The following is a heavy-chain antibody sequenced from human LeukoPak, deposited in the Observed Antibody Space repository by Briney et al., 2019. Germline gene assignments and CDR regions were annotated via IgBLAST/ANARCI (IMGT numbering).Heavy chain of an antibody. CDR1: GFSFSNYA. CDR3: AKDLTGTFDY. CDR2: ISYDGSNK. Sequence: GGSLRLSCVSSGFSFSNYAMSWVRQAPGKGLEWVAVISYDGSNKYYADSVKGRFTISRDNSKNTLYLQMNSLRAEDTAVYYCAKDLTGTFDYWGQGTLVTVSS. J-gene: IGHJ4*02. D-gene: IGHD1-1*01. V-gene: IGHV3-30*18.